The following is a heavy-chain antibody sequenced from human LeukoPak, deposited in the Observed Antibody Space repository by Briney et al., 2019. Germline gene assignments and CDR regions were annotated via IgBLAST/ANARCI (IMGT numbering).Heavy chain of an antibody. CDR2: INSDGSEG. CDR1: GFTFSGFW. V-gene: IGHV3-7*03. CDR3: ARSSYSSSSSV. Sequence: GGSLRLSCAVSGFTFSGFWMSWSRQAPGKGLGWVASINSDGSEGYYADVVKGRFTISRDNAKNSLYLQINSLRAEDTAVYYCARSSYSSSSSVWGQGAMVTVSS. J-gene: IGHJ3*01. D-gene: IGHD6-6*01.